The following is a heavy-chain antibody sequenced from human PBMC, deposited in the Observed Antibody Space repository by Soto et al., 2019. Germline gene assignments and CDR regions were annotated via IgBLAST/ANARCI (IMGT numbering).Heavy chain of an antibody. CDR3: VSGPGSSMDV. CDR2: INHSGST. Sequence: PSETLSLTCAVYGGSFSGYYWSWIRQPPGKGLEWIGEINHSGSTNYNPSLKSRVTISVDTSKNQFSLKLSSVTAADTAVYYCVSGPGSSMDVWGQGTTVTVSS. D-gene: IGHD3-10*01. V-gene: IGHV4-34*01. CDR1: GGSFSGYY. J-gene: IGHJ6*02.